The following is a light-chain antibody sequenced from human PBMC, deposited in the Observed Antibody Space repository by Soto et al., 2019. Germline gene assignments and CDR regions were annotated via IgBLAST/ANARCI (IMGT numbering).Light chain of an antibody. J-gene: IGLJ2*01. V-gene: IGLV2-14*01. CDR3: CSYTGGTTLV. CDR2: EVS. Sequence: QLVLTQPASVSGSPGQSITISCTGSSSDVGGYKYVSWYQQHPGKAPKLMIFEVSNRPSGVSNRFSGSKSGNTASLTISGLQAEDXGDYYCCSYTGGTTLVCGGGTKVTVL. CDR1: SSDVGGYKY.